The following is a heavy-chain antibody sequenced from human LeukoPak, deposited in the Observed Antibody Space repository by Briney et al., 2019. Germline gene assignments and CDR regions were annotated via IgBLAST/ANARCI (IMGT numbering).Heavy chain of an antibody. CDR1: GFTFGTYG. J-gene: IGHJ2*01. CDR2: STGSSTWT. CDR3: ARELVSLGTGYFDL. D-gene: IGHD7-27*01. V-gene: IGHV3-23*01. Sequence: AGGSLRLSCEASGFTFGTYGMTWVRQAPGKGLDCVSGSTGSSTWTYYADSVRGRFTISRDNSKNTLHLQMNNLTADDTAIYYCARELVSLGTGYFDLWGRGTLVTVSS.